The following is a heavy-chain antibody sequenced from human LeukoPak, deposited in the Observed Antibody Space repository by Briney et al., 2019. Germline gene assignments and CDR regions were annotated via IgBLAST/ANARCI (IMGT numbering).Heavy chain of an antibody. J-gene: IGHJ5*02. V-gene: IGHV1-69*13. D-gene: IGHD2-2*02. CDR1: GGTFSSYA. CDR3: VRDAEGAAISVNYWFDP. Sequence: ASVKVSCKASGGTFSSYAISWVRQAPGQGLEWMGGIIPIFGTANYAQKFQGRVTITADESTSTAYMELSSLRSEDTAVYYCVRDAEGAAISVNYWFDPWGQGTLVTVSS. CDR2: IIPIFGTA.